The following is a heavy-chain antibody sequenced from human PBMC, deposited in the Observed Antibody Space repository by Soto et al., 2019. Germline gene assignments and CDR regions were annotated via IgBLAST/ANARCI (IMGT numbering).Heavy chain of an antibody. D-gene: IGHD5-18*01. V-gene: IGHV4-34*01. CDR2: VNHSGTT. J-gene: IGHJ4*02. Sequence: PSDTLSLISALWKESLVCNYWNSIRQAPGKGLEWIREVNHSGTTRFNPSPKSRVTMSVDTSKNQVSLTLNSVTAADTAFYFCARGVEYTYGFYVYWGKGSWVTVSS. CDR3: ARGVEYTYGFYVY. CDR1: KESLVCNY.